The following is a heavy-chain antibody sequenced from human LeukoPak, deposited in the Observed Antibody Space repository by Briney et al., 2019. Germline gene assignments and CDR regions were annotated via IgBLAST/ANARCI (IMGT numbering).Heavy chain of an antibody. CDR2: ISFAGDIY. CDR3: ARDSSMLRGPLVIYYFDF. J-gene: IGHJ4*02. CDR1: GFTFTSYA. Sequence: AGGSLRLSCAASGFTFTSYAMHWVRQAPGKGLECVAVISFAGDIYCYADSVKGRFTISRDNSKNTLYLQMNSLRVEDTAVYYCARDSSMLRGPLVIYYFDFWGQGTLVTVSS. D-gene: IGHD3-10*01. V-gene: IGHV3-30*04.